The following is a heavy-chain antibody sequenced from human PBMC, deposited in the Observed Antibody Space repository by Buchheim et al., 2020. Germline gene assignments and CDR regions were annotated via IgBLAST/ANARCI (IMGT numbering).Heavy chain of an antibody. J-gene: IGHJ4*02. D-gene: IGHD2-2*01. CDR1: GFTFSSYG. CDR3: ATETITRFDY. CDR2: ISYDGSNK. Sequence: QVQLVESGGGVVQPGRSLRLSCAASGFTFSSYGMHWVRQAPGKGLEWVAVISYDGSNKYYADSVKGRFTISRDNSKNTLYLQMNSLRAEDTAVYYCATETITRFDYWGQGTL. V-gene: IGHV3-30*03.